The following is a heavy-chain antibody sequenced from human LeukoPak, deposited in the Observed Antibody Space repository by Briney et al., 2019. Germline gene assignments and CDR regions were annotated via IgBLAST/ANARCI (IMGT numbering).Heavy chain of an antibody. Sequence: PGGSLRLSCAVSGFPFSSYGMHGVRRAPGKGLEGVGIIWYDGSDKYYGDSVKGRFTISRDNSKNTLYLQMHSLRAEDTAVSYCRILAVDSDFDYWGQGTLVTVSS. J-gene: IGHJ4*02. CDR1: GFPFSSYG. D-gene: IGHD5-12*01. CDR3: RILAVDSDFDY. V-gene: IGHV3-33*01. CDR2: IWYDGSDK.